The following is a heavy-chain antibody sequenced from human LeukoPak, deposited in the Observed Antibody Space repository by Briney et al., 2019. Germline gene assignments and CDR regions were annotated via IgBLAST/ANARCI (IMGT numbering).Heavy chain of an antibody. J-gene: IGHJ4*02. V-gene: IGHV1-8*01. CDR1: GYTFTSYD. D-gene: IGHD3-10*01. CDR3: ARDLMVRGVRMGY. Sequence: ASVKVSCKASGYTFTSYDINWVRQAAGQGLEWMGWMNPNSGNTGYAQKFQGRVTMTRNTSISTAYMELSSLRSEDTAVYYCARDLMVRGVRMGYWGQGTLVTVSS. CDR2: MNPNSGNT.